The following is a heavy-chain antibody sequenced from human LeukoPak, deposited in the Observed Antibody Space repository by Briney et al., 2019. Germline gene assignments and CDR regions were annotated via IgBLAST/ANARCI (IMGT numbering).Heavy chain of an antibody. Sequence: TTSETLSLTCAVYGGSFSGYYWSWIRQPPGKGLEWIGEINHSGSTNYNPSLKSRVTISVDTSKNQFSLKLSSVTAADTAVYYCARKKPLYSGSYRSGTFDIWGQGTMVTVSS. CDR1: GGSFSGYY. CDR2: INHSGST. CDR3: ARKKPLYSGSYRSGTFDI. D-gene: IGHD1-26*01. V-gene: IGHV4-34*01. J-gene: IGHJ3*02.